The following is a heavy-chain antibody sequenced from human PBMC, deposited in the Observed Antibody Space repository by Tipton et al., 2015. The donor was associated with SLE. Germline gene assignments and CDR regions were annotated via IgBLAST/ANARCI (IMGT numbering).Heavy chain of an antibody. J-gene: IGHJ4*02. V-gene: IGHV3-23*03. Sequence: GSLRLSCAASGFTFSSYAMSWVRQAPGRGLEWVSLIYSGVSTYYADSVKGRFTISGDNSKNTLYLQMNSLRAEDTAVYYCAKDRGSSSDYWGQGTLVSVSS. D-gene: IGHD6-6*01. CDR1: GFTFSSYA. CDR2: IYSGVST. CDR3: AKDRGSSSDY.